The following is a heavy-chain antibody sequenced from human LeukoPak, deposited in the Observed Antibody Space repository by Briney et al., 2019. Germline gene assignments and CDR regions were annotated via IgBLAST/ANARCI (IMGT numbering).Heavy chain of an antibody. V-gene: IGHV4-59*01. CDR3: ARALLRYDSSSRSLHWYFDL. D-gene: IGHD3-22*01. Sequence: PSETLSLTCTVSGGSISSYYWSWIRQPPGKGLEWIGYIYYSGNINYNPSLKSRVTISVDTPKNQFSLKLSSVTAADTAVYYCARALLRYDSSSRSLHWYFDLWGRGTLVTVSS. J-gene: IGHJ2*01. CDR1: GGSISSYY. CDR2: IYYSGNI.